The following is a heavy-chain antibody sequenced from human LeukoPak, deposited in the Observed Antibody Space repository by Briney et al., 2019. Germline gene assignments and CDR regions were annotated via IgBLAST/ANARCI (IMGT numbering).Heavy chain of an antibody. V-gene: IGHV3-21*01. Sequence: GGSLRLSCAASGFTFSSYSMNWVRQAPGKGLEWVSSISSSSSYIYYADSVKGRFTISRDNAKNSLYLQMNSLRAEDTAVYYCARVNSSSPFYYFDYWGQGTLVTVSS. CDR2: ISSSSSYI. D-gene: IGHD6-6*01. CDR3: ARVNSSSPFYYFDY. J-gene: IGHJ4*02. CDR1: GFTFSSYS.